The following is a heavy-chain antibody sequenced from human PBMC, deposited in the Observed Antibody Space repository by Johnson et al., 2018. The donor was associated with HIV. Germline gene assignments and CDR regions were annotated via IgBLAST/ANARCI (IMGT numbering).Heavy chain of an antibody. CDR2: ISYDGSNK. J-gene: IGHJ3*02. V-gene: IGHV3-30*04. CDR3: ANLYSSSSDAFDI. CDR1: GFTFSSYA. Sequence: QVQLVESGGGVVQPGRSLRLSCAASGFTFSSYAMHWVRQAPGKGLEWVAVISYDGSNKYYADSVKGRFTISRDNSKNMLYLQMNSLRAEDTALYYCANLYSSSSDAFDIWGQGTMVTVSS. D-gene: IGHD6-6*01.